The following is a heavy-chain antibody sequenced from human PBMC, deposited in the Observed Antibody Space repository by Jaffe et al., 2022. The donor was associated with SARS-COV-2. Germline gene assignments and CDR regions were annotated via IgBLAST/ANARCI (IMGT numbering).Heavy chain of an antibody. J-gene: IGHJ6*02. Sequence: EVQLLESGGGLVQPGGSLRLSCAASGFTFSSYAVNWVRQAPGKGLEWVSTTSGSGGSTYYADSVKGRFTISRDNSKNTLYLQMNSLRVEDTAVYYCAKEGGSYSSGSLGYYYGMDVWGQGTTVSVSS. CDR2: TSGSGGST. V-gene: IGHV3-23*01. CDR3: AKEGGSYSSGSLGYYYGMDV. CDR1: GFTFSSYA. D-gene: IGHD6-19*01.